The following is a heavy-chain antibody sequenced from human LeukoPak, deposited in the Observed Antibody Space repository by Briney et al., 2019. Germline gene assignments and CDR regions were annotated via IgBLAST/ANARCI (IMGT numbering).Heavy chain of an antibody. D-gene: IGHD6-6*01. CDR2: IYGGDIA. Sequence: GGSLRLSCAASGFSVSSNYMSWVRQAPGKGLECVSVIYGGDIAAYADSVKGRFTISRDNSKNTLYLQMNSLRADDTAVYFCAKDLSIAARPVFEYWGQGTLVTVSS. J-gene: IGHJ4*02. CDR1: GFSVSSNY. V-gene: IGHV3-53*01. CDR3: AKDLSIAARPVFEY.